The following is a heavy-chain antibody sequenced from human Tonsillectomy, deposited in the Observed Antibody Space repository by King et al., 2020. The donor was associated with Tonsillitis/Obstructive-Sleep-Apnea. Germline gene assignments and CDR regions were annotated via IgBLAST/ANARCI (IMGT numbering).Heavy chain of an antibody. CDR3: AGRGVSGYSYGYVY. V-gene: IGHV3-7*03. CDR1: GFTFSSYW. Sequence: DVQLVESGGGLVQPGGSLRLSCAASGFTFSSYWMSWVRQAPGKGLEWLANIKQDGSEKYYVDSVKGRFTISRDNAKNSLYLQMNSLRAEDTAVYYCAGRGVSGYSYGYVYWGQGTLVTVSS. D-gene: IGHD5-18*01. J-gene: IGHJ4*02. CDR2: IKQDGSEK.